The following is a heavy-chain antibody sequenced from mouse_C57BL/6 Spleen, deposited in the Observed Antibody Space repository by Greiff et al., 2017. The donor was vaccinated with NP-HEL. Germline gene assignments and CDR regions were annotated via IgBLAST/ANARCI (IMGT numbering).Heavy chain of an antibody. V-gene: IGHV1-81*01. CDR2: IYPRSGNT. CDR1: GYTFTSYG. J-gene: IGHJ3*01. D-gene: IGHD2-5*01. CDR3: ARADYSKGGFAY. Sequence: VQLQQSGAELARPGASVKLSCKASGYTFTSYGISWVKQRTGQGLEWIGEIYPRSGNTYYNEKFKGKATLTADKSSSTAYMELRSLTSEDSAVYFCARADYSKGGFAYWGQRTLVTVSA.